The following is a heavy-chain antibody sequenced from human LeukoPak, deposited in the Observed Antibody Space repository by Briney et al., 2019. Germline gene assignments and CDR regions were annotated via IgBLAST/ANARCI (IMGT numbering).Heavy chain of an antibody. D-gene: IGHD2-15*01. J-gene: IGHJ4*02. CDR3: ARDISDDSPNCSGGSCRMGFDY. V-gene: IGHV1-18*01. CDR2: ISAYNGNT. CDR1: GYTFTSYG. Sequence: GASVKVSCKASGYTFTSYGISWVRQAPGQGLEWMGWISAYNGNTNYAQKLQGRATMTTDTSTSTAYMELRSLRSDDTAVCYCARDISDDSPNCSGGSCRMGFDYWGQGTLVTVSS.